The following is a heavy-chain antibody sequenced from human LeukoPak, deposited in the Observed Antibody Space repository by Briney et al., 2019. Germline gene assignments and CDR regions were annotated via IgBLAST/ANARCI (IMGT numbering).Heavy chain of an antibody. D-gene: IGHD2-8*01. J-gene: IGHJ3*02. Sequence: GGSLRLSCAASGFTFNSYWMHWVREAPGKGLVWVSRINSDGSGTSDADFVKGRFTISRDNSKNTLYLQMNSLRAEDTAMYYCARDRLTNDAFDIWGQGTMVTVSS. CDR1: GFTFNSYW. V-gene: IGHV3-74*01. CDR2: INSDGSGT. CDR3: ARDRLTNDAFDI.